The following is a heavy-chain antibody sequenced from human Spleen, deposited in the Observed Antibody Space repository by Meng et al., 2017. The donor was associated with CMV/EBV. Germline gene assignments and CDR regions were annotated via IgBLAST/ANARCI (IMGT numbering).Heavy chain of an antibody. CDR3: ARVEGATTEFDY. CDR1: GYTFTSYG. D-gene: IGHD1-26*01. CDR2: ISAYNGNT. V-gene: IGHV1-18*01. Sequence: VQWVSSGARVVKPGVSVKVSCKASGYTFTSYGISWVPQAPGQGLEWMGWISAYNGNTNYAQKLQGRVTMTTDTSTSTAYMELRSLRSDDTAVYYCARVEGATTEFDYWGQGTLVTVCS. J-gene: IGHJ4*02.